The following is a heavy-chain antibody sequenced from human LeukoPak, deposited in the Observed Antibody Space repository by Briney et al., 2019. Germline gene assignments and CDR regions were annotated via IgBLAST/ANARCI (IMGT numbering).Heavy chain of an antibody. CDR3: ARVQGYSYGRPGWFFDY. CDR1: GFTFSSYS. V-gene: IGHV3-48*01. J-gene: IGHJ4*02. CDR2: ISSSSSTI. D-gene: IGHD5-18*01. Sequence: GGSLRLSCAASGFTFSSYSMNWVRQAPGKGLEWVSYISSSSSTIYYADSVKGRFTISRDNIKNSLYLQMNSLRAEDTAMYYCARVQGYSYGRPGWFFDYWGQGTLVTVSS.